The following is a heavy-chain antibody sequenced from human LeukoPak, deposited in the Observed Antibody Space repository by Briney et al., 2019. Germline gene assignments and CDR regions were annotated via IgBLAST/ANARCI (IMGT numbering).Heavy chain of an antibody. J-gene: IGHJ4*02. Sequence: ASVKVSCKASGYTFTSYGISWVRQAPGQGLEWMGWISAYNGNTNYAQKLQGRVTMTTDTSTSTAYMELRSLRPDDTAVYYCARDDYYDSSGFFDYWGQGTLVTVSS. CDR1: GYTFTSYG. V-gene: IGHV1-18*01. CDR3: ARDDYYDSSGFFDY. D-gene: IGHD3-22*01. CDR2: ISAYNGNT.